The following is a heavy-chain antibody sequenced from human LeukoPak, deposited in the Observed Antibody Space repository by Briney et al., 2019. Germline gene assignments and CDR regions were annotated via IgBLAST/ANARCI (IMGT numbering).Heavy chain of an antibody. V-gene: IGHV3-49*03. CDR3: TRDRGAYNLYDY. J-gene: IGHJ4*02. D-gene: IGHD1-1*01. Sequence: GGSLRLSCAASGLTFGDYAMSWIRQAPGKGLEWVGFIRSKAYGETADYAASVKGRFTISRDDSKAIAYLQMNSLKTEDTAAYHCTRDRGAYNLYDYWGQGTLVTVSS. CDR1: GLTFGDYA. CDR2: IRSKAYGETA.